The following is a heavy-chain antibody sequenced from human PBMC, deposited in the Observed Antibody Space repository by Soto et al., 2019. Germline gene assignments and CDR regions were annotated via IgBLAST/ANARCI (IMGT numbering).Heavy chain of an antibody. V-gene: IGHV4-59*01. J-gene: IGHJ6*02. Sequence: AETLSLTCTVSGGSISSYYWSWIRQPPGKGLEWIGYIYYSGSTNYNPSLKSRVTISVDTSKNQFSLKLSSVTAADTAVYYCARDSLLTPIAAAGTYYYYGMDVWGQGTTVTVSS. CDR3: ARDSLLTPIAAAGTYYYYGMDV. CDR2: IYYSGST. CDR1: GGSISSYY. D-gene: IGHD6-13*01.